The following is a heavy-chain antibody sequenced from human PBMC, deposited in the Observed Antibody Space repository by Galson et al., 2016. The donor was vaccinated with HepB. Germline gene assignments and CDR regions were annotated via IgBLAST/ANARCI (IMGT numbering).Heavy chain of an antibody. D-gene: IGHD1-1*01. J-gene: IGHJ4*02. CDR2: IYNSGDT. CDR3: AKERLVRRIFDH. V-gene: IGHV3-53*01. CDR1: GLSVSMTY. Sequence: SLRLSCAASGLSVSMTYMTWVRQAPVRGLEWVSVIYNSGDTYYSDSVQGRFTISRDNSNNTLYLQMNGLRAEDTAVYYCAKERLVRRIFDHWGQGTLLTVSS.